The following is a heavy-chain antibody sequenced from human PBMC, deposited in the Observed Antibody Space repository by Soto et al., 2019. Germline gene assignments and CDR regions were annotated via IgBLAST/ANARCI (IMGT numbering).Heavy chain of an antibody. J-gene: IGHJ4*02. V-gene: IGHV4-31*03. Sequence: LTCTVSGGSISSGGYYWSWIRQHPGKGLEWIGYIYYSGSTYYNPSLKSRVTISVDTSKNQFSLKLSSVTAADTAVYYCARILSKWFYFDYWGQGTLVTVSS. D-gene: IGHD2-8*01. CDR1: GGSISSGGYY. CDR3: ARILSKWFYFDY. CDR2: IYYSGST.